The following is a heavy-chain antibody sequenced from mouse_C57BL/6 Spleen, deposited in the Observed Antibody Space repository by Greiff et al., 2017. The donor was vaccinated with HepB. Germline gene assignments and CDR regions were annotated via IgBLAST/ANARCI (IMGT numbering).Heavy chain of an antibody. CDR2: ISSGGSYT. D-gene: IGHD1-1*01. V-gene: IGHV5-6*01. J-gene: IGHJ1*03. CDR1: GFTFSSYG. CDR3: ARQSITTVVAWYFDV. Sequence: EVMLVESGGDLVKPGGSLKLSCAASGFTFSSYGMSWVRQTPDKRLEWVATISSGGSYTYYPDSVKGRFTISRDNAKNTLYLQMSSLKSEDTAMYYCARQSITTVVAWYFDVWGTGTTVTVSS.